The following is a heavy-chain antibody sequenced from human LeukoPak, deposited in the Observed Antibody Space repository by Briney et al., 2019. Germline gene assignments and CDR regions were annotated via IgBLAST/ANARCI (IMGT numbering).Heavy chain of an antibody. J-gene: IGHJ4*02. D-gene: IGHD6-25*01. CDR2: IRYDGSNK. CDR1: GFTFSSYG. Sequence: GGSLRLSCAASGFTFSSYGMHWVRQAPGKGLEWVAFIRYDGSNKYYADSVKGRFTISRDNSKNTLYLQMNSLRAEDTAVYYCAKDRKVGSLRGLYFDCWGQGTLVTVSS. CDR3: AKDRKVGSLRGLYFDC. V-gene: IGHV3-30*02.